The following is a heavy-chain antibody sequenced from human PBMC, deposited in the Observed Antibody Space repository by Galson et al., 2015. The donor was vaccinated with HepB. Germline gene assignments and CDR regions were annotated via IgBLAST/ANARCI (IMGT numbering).Heavy chain of an antibody. D-gene: IGHD3-22*01. CDR2: ISAYNGNT. Sequence: SVKVSCKVSGYSFGTYGVSWVRQAPGQGLEWIGWISAYNGNTIYAENFQGRVTLTTDTFTSTAYVELRSLRSDDTAVYFCARDRPVDYDSSGSYYFDYWGQGTLVTVSS. J-gene: IGHJ4*02. V-gene: IGHV1-18*01. CDR3: ARDRPVDYDSSGSYYFDY. CDR1: GYSFGTYG.